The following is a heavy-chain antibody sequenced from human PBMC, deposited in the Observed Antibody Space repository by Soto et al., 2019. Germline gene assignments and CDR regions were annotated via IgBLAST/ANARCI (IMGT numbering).Heavy chain of an antibody. V-gene: IGHV3-23*01. CDR1: AFTFSSYA. CDR2: ISGSGGST. Sequence: GGSLRLSCAASAFTFSSYAMSWVRQAPGKGLEWVSVISGSGGSTYYADSVKGRFTVSRDNSQNTLYLQMNSLRAEDPAVYYCAKDAAIGGPHNGSAPWGKGTLVPVSS. CDR3: AKDAAIGGPHNGSAP. J-gene: IGHJ5*02.